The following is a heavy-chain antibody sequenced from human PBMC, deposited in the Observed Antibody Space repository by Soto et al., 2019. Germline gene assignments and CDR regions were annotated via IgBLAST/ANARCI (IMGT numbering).Heavy chain of an antibody. Sequence: GGSLRLSCAASGFTFSSYAMSWVRQAPGKGLEWVSAISGSGGSTYYADSVKGRFTISRDNSKNTLYLQMNSLRAEDTAVYYCAKGLRGYSGYDSPGPSDYWGQGTLVTVSS. CDR2: ISGSGGST. CDR1: GFTFSSYA. CDR3: AKGLRGYSGYDSPGPSDY. D-gene: IGHD5-12*01. V-gene: IGHV3-23*01. J-gene: IGHJ4*02.